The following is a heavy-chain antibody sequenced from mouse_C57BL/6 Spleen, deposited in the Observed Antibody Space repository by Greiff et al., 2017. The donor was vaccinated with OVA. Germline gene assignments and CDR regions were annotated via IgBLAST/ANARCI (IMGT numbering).Heavy chain of an antibody. Sequence: EVQLQQSGPVLVKPGASVKMSCKASGYTFTDYYMNWVKQSHGKSLEWIGVINPYNGGTSYNQKFKGKATLTVEKSSCTAYMELNSLTSEGSAVYYCARDWDEERAMDYWGQGTSVTVSS. V-gene: IGHV1-19*01. J-gene: IGHJ4*01. CDR3: ARDWDEERAMDY. CDR2: INPYNGGT. D-gene: IGHD4-1*01. CDR1: GYTFTDYY.